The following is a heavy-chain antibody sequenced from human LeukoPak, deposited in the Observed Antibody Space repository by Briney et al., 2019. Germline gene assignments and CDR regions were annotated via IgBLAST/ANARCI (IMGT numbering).Heavy chain of an antibody. V-gene: IGHV3-15*04. D-gene: IGHD3-10*01. J-gene: IGHJ4*02. CDR1: GFSFSDAW. CDR2: IESKTDGGTT. CDR3: TAYGSGRKFDY. Sequence: PGGSLRLSCAASGFSFSDAWMSWVRQIPGKGLEWVGRIESKTDGGTTDYAAPVKGRFTISRDDSTNTLYLQMNSLKSEDTAVYYCTAYGSGRKFDYWGQGILVTVSS.